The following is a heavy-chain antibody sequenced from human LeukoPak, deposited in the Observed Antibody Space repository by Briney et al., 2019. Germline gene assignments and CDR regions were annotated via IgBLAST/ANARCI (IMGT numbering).Heavy chain of an antibody. V-gene: IGHV3-33*01. CDR3: ARDRGGYCGGGSCYSLQH. Sequence: GGSLRLSCAASGFTFSSYGMHWVRQAPGKGLEWVAVIWYDGSNKYYADSVKGRFTISRDNSKNTLYLQMNSLRAEDTAVYYCARDRGGYCGGGSCYSLQHWGQGTLVTVSS. CDR1: GFTFSSYG. D-gene: IGHD2-15*01. J-gene: IGHJ1*01. CDR2: IWYDGSNK.